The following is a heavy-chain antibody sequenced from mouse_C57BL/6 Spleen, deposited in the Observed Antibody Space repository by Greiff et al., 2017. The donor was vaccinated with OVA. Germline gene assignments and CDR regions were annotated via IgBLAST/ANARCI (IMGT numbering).Heavy chain of an antibody. CDR2: IDPSDSYT. D-gene: IGHD1-1*01. V-gene: IGHV1-50*01. CDR3: FYYGSSYSFAY. J-gene: IGHJ3*01. Sequence: QVPLQQPGAELVKPGASVKLSCKASGYTFTSYWMQWVRQRPGQGLEWIGEIDPSDSYTNYNQKFKGKATLTVDTSSSTAYMQLSSLTSEDSAVYYCFYYGSSYSFAYWGQGTLVTVSA. CDR1: GYTFTSYW.